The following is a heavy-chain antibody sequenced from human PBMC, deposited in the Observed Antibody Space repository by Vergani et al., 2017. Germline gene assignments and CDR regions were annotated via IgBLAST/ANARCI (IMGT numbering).Heavy chain of an antibody. CDR2: MSTGGTT. J-gene: IGHJ4*02. V-gene: IGHV3-66*02. CDR3: TIGVMDLYDSSGHQARDY. CDR1: GFIVSDNY. Sequence: DVQLVESGGGLVQPGGSLKLSCAASGFIVSDNYMTWVRQAPGKGLEWVSIMSTGGTTDYADNVKGRFTVSRYTSKNFLYLQMNNLRAEDTAVYYCTIGVMDLYDSSGHQARDYWGQGTLVTVSS. D-gene: IGHD3-22*01.